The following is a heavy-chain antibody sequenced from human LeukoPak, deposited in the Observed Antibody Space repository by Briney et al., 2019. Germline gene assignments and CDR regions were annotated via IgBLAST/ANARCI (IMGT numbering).Heavy chain of an antibody. D-gene: IGHD6-19*01. CDR1: GYTFSSYY. J-gene: IGHJ4*02. CDR3: ARGAGTAWVKADY. V-gene: IGHV1-46*04. CDR2: INPSGGST. Sequence: ASVKVSCKASGYTFSSYYMHWVRQAPGQGLEWMGIINPSGGSTNYAQKLQGRVTMTRDMSTSTVYMELSSLRSDDTAVYYCARGAGTAWVKADYWGQGTLVTVSS.